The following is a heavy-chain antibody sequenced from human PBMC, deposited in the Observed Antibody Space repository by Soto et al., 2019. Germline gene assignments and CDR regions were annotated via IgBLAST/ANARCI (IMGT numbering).Heavy chain of an antibody. V-gene: IGHV3-30-3*01. CDR1: GFTFNSYA. J-gene: IGHJ6*03. CDR2: ISYDGSNK. Sequence: GGSLRLSCAASGFTFNSYAMHWVRQAPGKGLEWVAVISYDGSNKYYADSVKGRFTISRDNSKNTLYLQMNSLRAEDTAVYYCASLHYDFWSGYLFDYYGWGSLDYYYMDVWGKGTTVTVSS. D-gene: IGHD3-3*01. CDR3: ASLHYDFWSGYLFDYYGWGSLDYYYMDV.